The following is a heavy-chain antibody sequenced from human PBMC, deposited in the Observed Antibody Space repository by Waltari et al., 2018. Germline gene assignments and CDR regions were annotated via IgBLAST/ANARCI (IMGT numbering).Heavy chain of an antibody. CDR2: ISSSSSYI. CDR3: AREYDILTGYSYNYFDY. J-gene: IGHJ4*02. D-gene: IGHD3-9*01. V-gene: IGHV3-21*01. CDR1: GFTFSSYS. Sequence: EVQLVESGGGLVKPGGSLRLSCAASGFTFSSYSMNWVRQAPGKGLEWVSSISSSSSYIYYADSVKGRFTISRDNAKNSLYLQMNSLRAEDTAVYYCAREYDILTGYSYNYFDYWGQGTLVTVSS.